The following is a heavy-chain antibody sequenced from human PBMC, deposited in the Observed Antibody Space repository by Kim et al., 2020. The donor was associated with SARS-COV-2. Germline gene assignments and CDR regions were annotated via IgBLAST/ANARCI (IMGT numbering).Heavy chain of an antibody. J-gene: IGHJ6*02. CDR2: IIPIFGTA. V-gene: IGHV1-69*13. D-gene: IGHD6-6*01. Sequence: SVKVSCKASGGTFSSYAISWVRQAPGQGLEWMGGIIPIFGTANYAQKFQGRVTITADESTSTAYMELSSLRSEDTAVYYCARGEYSSSSSYYYGMDVWGQGTTVTVSS. CDR3: ARGEYSSSSSYYYGMDV. CDR1: GGTFSSYA.